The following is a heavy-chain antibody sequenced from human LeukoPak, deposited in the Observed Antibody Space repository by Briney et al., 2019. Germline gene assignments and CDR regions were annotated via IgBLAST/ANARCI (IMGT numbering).Heavy chain of an antibody. CDR3: TRGGRNTSYYWYY. CDR2: IKRDGVET. Sequence: GGSLRLSCAASGLTLSNYCMTWVRQGPGKGLEWVATIKRDGVETYYVDSVRGRFTISRDNAENSVYLRMNNLRDEDTAVYYCTRGGRNTSYYWYYWGQGTLVTASS. V-gene: IGHV3-7*01. D-gene: IGHD1-26*01. CDR1: GLTLSNYC. J-gene: IGHJ4*02.